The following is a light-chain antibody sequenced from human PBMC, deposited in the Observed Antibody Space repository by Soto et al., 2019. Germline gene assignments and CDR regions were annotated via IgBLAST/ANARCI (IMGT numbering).Light chain of an antibody. CDR3: HQYHNFPRT. CDR1: QSINGW. V-gene: IGKV1-5*03. J-gene: IGKJ1*01. Sequence: DIQLTQSPSTLSASLGDIVTITCRASQSINGWLAWYQQKPGQAPNLLIYKASTLESGVPSRFSGSGSGTEFTLTVSSLQPDDFATYYCHQYHNFPRTFGQGTKV. CDR2: KAS.